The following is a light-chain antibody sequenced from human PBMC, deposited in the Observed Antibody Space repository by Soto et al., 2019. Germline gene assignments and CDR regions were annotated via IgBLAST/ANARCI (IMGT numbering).Light chain of an antibody. CDR1: QNINTW. CDR3: HPYGYY. J-gene: IGKJ4*01. CDR2: DAS. V-gene: IGKV1-5*01. Sequence: DIPMTQSPSTLSASVGDRVTITCRARQNINTWLAWYQQKPGEAPKLLIYDASNLESGVPSRFSGSGSGTEFTLTISSLQPDDCATYYCHPYGYYFGGGTKVDIK.